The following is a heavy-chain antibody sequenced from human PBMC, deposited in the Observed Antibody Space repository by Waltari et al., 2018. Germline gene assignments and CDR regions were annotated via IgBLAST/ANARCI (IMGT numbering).Heavy chain of an antibody. J-gene: IGHJ5*02. V-gene: IGHV1-2*02. D-gene: IGHD6-13*01. CDR3: ARVFGQQLVLGWFDP. Sequence: QVQLVQSGAEVKKPGASVKVSCKASGYTFTGYYMHWVRQAPGQGLEWMGWINPNSGGTNYAQKCQGRVTMTRDTSISTAYMELSRLRSDDTAVYYCARVFGQQLVLGWFDPWGQGTLVTVSS. CDR2: INPNSGGT. CDR1: GYTFTGYY.